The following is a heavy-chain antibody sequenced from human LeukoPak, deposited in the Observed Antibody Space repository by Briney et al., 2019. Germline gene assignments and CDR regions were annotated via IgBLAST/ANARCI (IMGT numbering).Heavy chain of an antibody. D-gene: IGHD3-3*02. CDR1: RDTFTGYY. J-gene: IGHJ6*03. V-gene: IGHV1-2*02. CDR3: AREIILNYYYYYMDV. CDR2: INPNSGGT. Sequence: ASVKVSCKASRDTFTGYYMHWVRQAPGQGLEWMGWINPNSGGTNYVQKFQGRGTMTRDTSISTAYMELSRLRSDDTAVYYCAREIILNYYYYYMDVWGKGTTVTVSS.